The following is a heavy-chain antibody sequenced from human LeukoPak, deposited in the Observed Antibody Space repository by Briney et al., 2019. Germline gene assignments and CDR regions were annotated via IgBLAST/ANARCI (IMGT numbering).Heavy chain of an antibody. CDR3: ARTSGWYGVS. Sequence: GGSLRLSCTASGFTLSSYEMSWIRQAPGKGLEWVSSIDYSGGSTHYADSVMGRFTISRDNSKNTLYLQLNSLSADDTAVYYCARTSGWYGVSWGQGTLVTVSS. D-gene: IGHD6-19*01. CDR1: GFTLSSYE. J-gene: IGHJ4*02. CDR2: IDYSGGST. V-gene: IGHV3-23*01.